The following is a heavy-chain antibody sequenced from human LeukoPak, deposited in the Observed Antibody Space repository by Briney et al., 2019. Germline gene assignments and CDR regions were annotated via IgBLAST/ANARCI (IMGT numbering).Heavy chain of an antibody. CDR2: IYYSGST. D-gene: IGHD5-18*01. V-gene: IGHV4-59*08. J-gene: IGHJ5*02. CDR1: GGSFSGYY. Sequence: SETLSLTCAVYGGSFSGYYWSWIRQPPGKGLEWIGYIYYSGSTNYNPSLKSRVTISVDTSKNQFSLKLSSVTAADTAVYYCARGGTSTPYYTAMAPSWFDPWGQGTLVTVSS. CDR3: ARGGTSTPYYTAMAPSWFDP.